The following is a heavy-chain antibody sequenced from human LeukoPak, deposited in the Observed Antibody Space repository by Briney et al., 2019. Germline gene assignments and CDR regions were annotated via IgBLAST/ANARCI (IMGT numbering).Heavy chain of an antibody. Sequence: GGSLRLSCAASGFTFSSCSMNWVRQAPGKGLEWVSVIYSGGSTYYADSVKGRFTISRDNSKNTLYLQMNSLRAEDTAVYYCAGRIDYWGQGTLVTVSS. J-gene: IGHJ4*02. CDR2: IYSGGST. CDR3: AGRIDY. CDR1: GFTFSSCS. V-gene: IGHV3-53*01.